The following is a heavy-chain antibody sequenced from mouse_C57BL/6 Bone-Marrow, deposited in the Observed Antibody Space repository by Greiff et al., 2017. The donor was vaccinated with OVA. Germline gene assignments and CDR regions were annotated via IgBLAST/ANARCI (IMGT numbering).Heavy chain of an antibody. CDR1: GYTFTSYW. Sequence: VQLQQSGAELVKPGASVKMSCKASGYTFTSYWITWVKQRPGQGLEWIGDIYPGSGSTNYNEKFKSKATLTVDTSSSTAYMQLSSLTSEDSAVYYSAKVDYYGSSCEDAMYYEDQGSATTVSS. V-gene: IGHV1-55*01. D-gene: IGHD1-1*01. CDR2: IYPGSGST. CDR3: AKVDYYGSSCEDAMYY. J-gene: IGHJ4*01.